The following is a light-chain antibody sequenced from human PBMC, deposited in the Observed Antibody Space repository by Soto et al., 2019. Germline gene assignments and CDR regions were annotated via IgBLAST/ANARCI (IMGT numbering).Light chain of an antibody. CDR1: TGAVTSGHY. J-gene: IGLJ3*02. CDR3: LLSYSGARAGV. V-gene: IGLV7-46*01. Sequence: QAVVTQEPSLTVSPGGTVTLTCGSSTGAVTSGHYPYWFQQKPGQAPRTLIYDTSNKHSYTPARFSGSLLGGKAALTLSGAQPEDEAEYYCLLSYSGARAGVFGGGTKLTVL. CDR2: DTS.